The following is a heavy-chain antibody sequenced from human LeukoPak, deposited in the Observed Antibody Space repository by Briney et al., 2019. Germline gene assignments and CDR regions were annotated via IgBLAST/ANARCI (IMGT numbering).Heavy chain of an antibody. Sequence: GGSLRLSCAASGFTFSSYGMHWVRQAPGKGLEWVAFIRYDGSNKYYADSVKGRFTISRDNSKNTLYLQMNSLRAEDTAVYYCAKDATVTTAWYFDLWGRGTLVTVSS. V-gene: IGHV3-30*02. CDR2: IRYDGSNK. J-gene: IGHJ2*01. CDR3: AKDATVTTAWYFDL. CDR1: GFTFSSYG. D-gene: IGHD4-17*01.